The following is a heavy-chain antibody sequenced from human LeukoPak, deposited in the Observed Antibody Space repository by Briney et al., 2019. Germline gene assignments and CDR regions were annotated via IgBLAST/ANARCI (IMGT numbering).Heavy chain of an antibody. Sequence: PSETLSLTCTVSNYSISSGYYWGWIRQPPGKGLEWIGSIYHSGSTYYNPSPKSRVTISVDTSKNQFSLKLSSVTAADTAVYYCARDLPSIARLYYFDYWGQGTLVTVSS. D-gene: IGHD6-6*01. J-gene: IGHJ4*02. CDR1: NYSISSGYY. V-gene: IGHV4-38-2*02. CDR3: ARDLPSIARLYYFDY. CDR2: IYHSGST.